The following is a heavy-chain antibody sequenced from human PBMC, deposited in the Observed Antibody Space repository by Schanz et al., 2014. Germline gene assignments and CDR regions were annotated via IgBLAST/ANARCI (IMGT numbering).Heavy chain of an antibody. J-gene: IGHJ6*02. CDR2: ISGSGGST. V-gene: IGHV3-23*04. CDR1: GFTVSSNH. D-gene: IGHD6-13*01. CDR3: AREEGWGIAAAGPKHYYYGMDV. Sequence: EGQLAESGGGLVQPGGSLRLSCAVSGFTVSSNHMSWVRQAPGKGLEWVSAISGSGGSTYYADSVKGRFTISRDNARNSLYLHMNALGAEDTAVYYCAREEGWGIAAAGPKHYYYGMDVWGQGTLVTVSS.